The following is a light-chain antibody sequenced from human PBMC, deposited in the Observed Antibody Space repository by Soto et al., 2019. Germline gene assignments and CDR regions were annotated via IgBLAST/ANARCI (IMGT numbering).Light chain of an antibody. Sequence: IQLTQSPSSLSASVGDRVTITCRASQGIASYLAWYQQKPGKAPKLLIYAASTLQSGVPSRFSGSGSGTDFTLTITSLQPGDFATYYCQQYHTYSRTFGQGTKVDIK. CDR3: QQYHTYSRT. V-gene: IGKV1-9*01. CDR1: QGIASY. CDR2: AAS. J-gene: IGKJ1*01.